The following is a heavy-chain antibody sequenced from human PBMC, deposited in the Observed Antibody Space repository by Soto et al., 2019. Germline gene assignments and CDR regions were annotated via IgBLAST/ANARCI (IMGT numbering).Heavy chain of an antibody. CDR2: ISSTGSPI. CDR1: GFTFSSYE. Sequence: QTGGSLRLSCAASGFTFSSYEMNWVRQAPGKGLEWVSYISSTGSPIYADSVKGRFTISRDNAQNSLSLQMNSLRAEDTAIYYCATKRGGTTYFGSWGQGTLVTVSS. V-gene: IGHV3-48*03. J-gene: IGHJ4*02. CDR3: ATKRGGTTYFGS. D-gene: IGHD1-7*01.